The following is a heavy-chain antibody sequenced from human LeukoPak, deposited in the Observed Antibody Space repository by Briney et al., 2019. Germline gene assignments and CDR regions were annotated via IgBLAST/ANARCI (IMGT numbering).Heavy chain of an antibody. CDR3: ARVGGIAAAVDY. V-gene: IGHV3-21*01. J-gene: IGHJ4*02. CDR1: GFTFSGHS. Sequence: GGSLRLSCAASGFTFSGHSMSWVRQAPGKGLEWVSSITSTATHTYYADSVKGRFTISRDNTKNSLILQTSSLTVADTAVYYCARVGGIAAAVDYWGQGTLVTVSS. D-gene: IGHD6-13*01. CDR2: ITSTATHT.